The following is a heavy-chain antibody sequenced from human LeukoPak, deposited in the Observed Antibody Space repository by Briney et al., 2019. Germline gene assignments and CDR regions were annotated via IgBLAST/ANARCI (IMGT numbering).Heavy chain of an antibody. CDR1: GGSISSYY. D-gene: IGHD3-10*01. CDR3: ARHYGP. J-gene: IGHJ5*02. V-gene: IGHV4-59*08. Sequence: PSETLSLTCTVSGGSISSYYWSWIRQPPGKGLEWIGYISHSGSTYYNPSLKSRVTISVDTSKNQFSLKLNSVTAADTAVYYCARHYGPWGQGTLVTVSS. CDR2: ISHSGST.